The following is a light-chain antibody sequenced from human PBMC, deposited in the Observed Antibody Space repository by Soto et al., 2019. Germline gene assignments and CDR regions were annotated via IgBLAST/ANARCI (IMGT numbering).Light chain of an antibody. Sequence: QSVLTQPASVSVSPGQSITSSCTGTTSDVGNYNYVSWYQQHPGKAPKLIIYEVSNRPSGVSDRFSGSKSGNMASLTISGLQAEDEADYFCSSYTTSRSLDYVLGSGTKVTVL. CDR1: TSDVGNYNY. J-gene: IGLJ1*01. CDR3: SSYTTSRSLDYV. CDR2: EVS. V-gene: IGLV2-14*01.